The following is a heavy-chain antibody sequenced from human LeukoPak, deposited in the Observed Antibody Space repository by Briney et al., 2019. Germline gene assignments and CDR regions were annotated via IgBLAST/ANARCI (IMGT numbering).Heavy chain of an antibody. CDR3: ARQRTPYSSFDP. CDR2: IYYSGST. J-gene: IGHJ5*02. V-gene: IGHV4-39*01. Sequence: SETLSLTCSVSGGSINSSSYHWGWIRQPPGKGLEWIGSIYYSGSTYYNPSLKSRVTISVDTSKNQFSLKLSSVTAADTAVYYCARQRTPYSSFDPWGQGTLVTVSS. D-gene: IGHD4-11*01. CDR1: GGSINSSSYH.